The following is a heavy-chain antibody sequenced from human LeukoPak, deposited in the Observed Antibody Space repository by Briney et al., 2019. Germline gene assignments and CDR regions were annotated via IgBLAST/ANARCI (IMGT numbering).Heavy chain of an antibody. CDR1: GFTFSSYG. D-gene: IGHD3-3*01. J-gene: IGHJ4*02. CDR3: ARAEGARITIFGVVAFDY. V-gene: IGHV3-30*03. Sequence: GGSLRLSCAASGFTFSSYGMHWVRQAPGKGLEWVAVISYDGSNKYYADSVKGRFTISRDNSKNTLYLQMNSLRAEDTAVYYCARAEGARITIFGVVAFDYWGQGTLVTVSS. CDR2: ISYDGSNK.